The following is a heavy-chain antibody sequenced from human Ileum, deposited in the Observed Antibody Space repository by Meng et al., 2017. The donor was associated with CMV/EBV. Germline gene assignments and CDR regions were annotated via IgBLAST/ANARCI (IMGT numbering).Heavy chain of an antibody. J-gene: IGHJ4*02. D-gene: IGHD2-15*01. CDR1: GGSLSDFY. Sequence: AVFGGSLSDFYWSWIRQPPGKGLEWIGEINHSGSTNYNPSLKSRVTISVDTSNNQFSLKLSSVSAADTAVYYCARLVLSVTANFDDWAQGTLVTVSS. CDR2: INHSGST. V-gene: IGHV4-34*01. CDR3: ARLVLSVTANFDD.